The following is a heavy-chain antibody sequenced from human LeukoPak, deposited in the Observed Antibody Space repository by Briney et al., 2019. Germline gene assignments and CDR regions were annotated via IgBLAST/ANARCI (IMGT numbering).Heavy chain of an antibody. V-gene: IGHV1-24*01. J-gene: IGHJ5*02. Sequence: GASVKVSCKVTGNTLSEFSMHWVRQSPGKGLEWMGGFDPEVGETAYAQKFQGRVTMTEDTSTETAYMELSSLRSEDTAVYYCATDLLAGGLKTFDPWGQGTLVTVSS. CDR2: FDPEVGET. CDR1: GNTLSEFS. CDR3: ATDLLAGGLKTFDP.